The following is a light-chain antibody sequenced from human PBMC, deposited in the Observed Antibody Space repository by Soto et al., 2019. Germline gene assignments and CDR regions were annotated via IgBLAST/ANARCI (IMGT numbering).Light chain of an antibody. CDR3: LPDYNYPWT. Sequence: AIQMTQSPSSLSASVGDRVTITCRASQDIRNDLGWYQEKVGQAPKLLIYAASNLQSGVPSRFSGSGSGKDFTLTISSLLPEDFATYYCLPDYNYPWTFGQGTKVEI. J-gene: IGKJ1*01. CDR2: AAS. CDR1: QDIRND. V-gene: IGKV1-6*01.